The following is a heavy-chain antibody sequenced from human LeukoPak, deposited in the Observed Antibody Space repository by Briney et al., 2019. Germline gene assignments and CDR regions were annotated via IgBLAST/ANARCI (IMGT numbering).Heavy chain of an antibody. J-gene: IGHJ4*02. CDR2: ISYDGSNK. CDR3: ASAPDSSSWYPTY. D-gene: IGHD6-13*01. CDR1: GFTFSSYA. V-gene: IGHV3-30-3*01. Sequence: GRSLRLSCAASGFTFSSYAMHWIRQAPGKGLEWVAVISYDGSNKYYADSVKGRFTISRDNSKNTLYLQMNSLRAEDTAVYYCASAPDSSSWYPTYWGQGTLVTVSS.